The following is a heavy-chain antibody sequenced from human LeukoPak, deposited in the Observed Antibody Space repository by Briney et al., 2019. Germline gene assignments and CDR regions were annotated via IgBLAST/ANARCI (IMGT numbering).Heavy chain of an antibody. CDR3: ARDASILWFGELFDGYYYYMDV. J-gene: IGHJ6*03. CDR2: ISAYNGNT. CDR1: GYTFTSYG. V-gene: IGHV1-18*01. Sequence: ASVKVSCKASGYTFTSYGISWVRQAPGQGLEWMGWISAYNGNTNYAQKLQGRVTMTTDTSTSTAYMELRRLRSDDTAVYYCARDASILWFGELFDGYYYYMDVWGKGTTVAVSS. D-gene: IGHD3-10*01.